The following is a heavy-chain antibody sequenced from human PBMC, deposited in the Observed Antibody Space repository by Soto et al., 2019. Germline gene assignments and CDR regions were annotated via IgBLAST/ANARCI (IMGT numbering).Heavy chain of an antibody. V-gene: IGHV3-30-3*01. J-gene: IGHJ4*03. CDR1: GLAFSSYA. Sequence: RLSWAAAGLAFSSYAMHWHRQAPGKGLEWVAVISYDGSNKYYADSVKGRFTISRDNSKNTLYLQMNSLRAEDTAVYYCGRPFLTMGRGVLGNWGQGTLLTVSS. D-gene: IGHD3-10*01. CDR2: ISYDGSNK. CDR3: GRPFLTMGRGVLGN.